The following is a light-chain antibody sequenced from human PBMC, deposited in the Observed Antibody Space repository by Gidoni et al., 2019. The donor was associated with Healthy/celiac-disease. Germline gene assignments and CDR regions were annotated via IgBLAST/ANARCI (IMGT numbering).Light chain of an antibody. CDR2: DAS. J-gene: IGKJ4*01. Sequence: KMTQSPSSLSASVGDSVTITCRASQGISSALAWYQQKPGKAPKLLIYDASSLESGVPSRFSGSGSATDFTLTMSSLQLVYCATDYCQQFNSYVFTFGGGTKVEIK. CDR3: QQFNSYVFT. V-gene: IGKV1-13*02. CDR1: QGISSA.